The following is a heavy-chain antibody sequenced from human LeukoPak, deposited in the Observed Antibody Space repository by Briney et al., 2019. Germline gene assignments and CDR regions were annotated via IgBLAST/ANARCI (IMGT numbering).Heavy chain of an antibody. CDR3: AREWSSSSDYFDF. V-gene: IGHV3-30*02. CDR1: GFTFSSYG. Sequence: GGSLRLSCAASGFTFSSYGMHWVRQAPGKGLEWVAFIRYDGSNKYYADSVKGRFTISRDNDKKSLYLQMDSLRVEDTAVYYCAREWSSSSDYFDFWGQGTLVTVSS. J-gene: IGHJ4*02. CDR2: IRYDGSNK. D-gene: IGHD6-6*01.